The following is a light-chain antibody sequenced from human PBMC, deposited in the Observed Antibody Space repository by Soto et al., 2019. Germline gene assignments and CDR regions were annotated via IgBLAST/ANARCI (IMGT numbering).Light chain of an antibody. CDR3: MQALQSLT. CDR1: QSLLYNNTYNY. V-gene: IGKV2-28*01. Sequence: EILMTQSPLTLPFTPGEPASISWRSSQSLLYNNTYNYLDWYVQKPGQSPQLLIYFGSNRAPGVPDRFSGSGSGTDFTLKINRVEAEDVGTYYCMQALQSLTFGQGTRLEIK. J-gene: IGKJ5*01. CDR2: FGS.